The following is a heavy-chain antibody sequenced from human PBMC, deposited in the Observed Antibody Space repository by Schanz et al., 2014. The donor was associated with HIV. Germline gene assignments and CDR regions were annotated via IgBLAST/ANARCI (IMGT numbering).Heavy chain of an antibody. CDR3: ARDRPVIVGATRADGGTDFDY. J-gene: IGHJ4*02. CDR2: ISAYNGNT. D-gene: IGHD1-26*01. CDR1: GYTFISYG. V-gene: IGHV1-18*01. Sequence: QVQLVQSGPEVKKPGASVKVSCKASGYTFISYGISWVRQAPGQGLEWMGWISAYNGNTNYAQKFQGRLTMTTDTSTSTAYMELRSLRSDDTAVYYCARDRPVIVGATRADGGTDFDYWGQGTLVNVSS.